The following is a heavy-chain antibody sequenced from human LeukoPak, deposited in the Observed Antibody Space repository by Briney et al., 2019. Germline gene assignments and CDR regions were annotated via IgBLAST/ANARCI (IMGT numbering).Heavy chain of an antibody. J-gene: IGHJ3*02. CDR3: ARVDDLDAFDI. D-gene: IGHD2-2*03. CDR1: GFTFSNHA. CDR2: ISDDGSSK. V-gene: IGHV3-30*04. Sequence: GGSLRLTCVTSGFTFSNHAMHWVRQAPGKGLEWVAVISDDGSSKYYADSVKGRFTISRDNSKNTLYLQINSLRPEDTAMYYCARVDDLDAFDIWGQGTMVTVSS.